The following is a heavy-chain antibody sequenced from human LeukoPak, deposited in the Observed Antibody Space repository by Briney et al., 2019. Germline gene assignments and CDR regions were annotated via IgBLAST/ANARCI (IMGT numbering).Heavy chain of an antibody. CDR2: ISSSCSTI. J-gene: IGHJ6*02. V-gene: IGHV3-48*03. CDR3: ARDRPPYYYGMDV. CDR1: GFSFGSYD. Sequence: GGSLRLSCAASGFSFGSYDMNWVRQAPGKGLEWVSYISSSCSTIYYADSVKGRFTISRDNAKNSLYLQMNSLRAEDTAVYYCARDRPPYYYGMDVWGQGTTVTVSS.